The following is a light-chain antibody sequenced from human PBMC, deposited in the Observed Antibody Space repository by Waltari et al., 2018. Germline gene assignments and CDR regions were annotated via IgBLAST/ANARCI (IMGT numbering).Light chain of an antibody. J-gene: IGLJ2*01. CDR2: SNN. Sequence: QSVLTHPPSASGTPGQRVTISCSGSSSNIGSNTVNWYQQLPGTAPKLLIYSNNQRPSGVPARFSGSKSGTSASLAISGLQSEDEADYYCAAWDDSLNGVVFGGGTKLTVL. CDR3: AAWDDSLNGVV. V-gene: IGLV1-44*01. CDR1: SSNIGSNT.